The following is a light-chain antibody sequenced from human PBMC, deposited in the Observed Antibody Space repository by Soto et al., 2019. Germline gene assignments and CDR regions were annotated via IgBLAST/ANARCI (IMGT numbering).Light chain of an antibody. J-gene: IGKJ1*01. Sequence: DIQMPQSPSSLSASVGDRVTITCRTSQTITNSLNWYQQKPGRAPMLLIYAISNLQSGVPSRFSGSGSGTDFTHTISRLHPEDFATDHCQQSDTTPCTFGQGTEV. CDR2: AIS. CDR1: QTITNS. V-gene: IGKV1-39*01. CDR3: QQSDTTPCT.